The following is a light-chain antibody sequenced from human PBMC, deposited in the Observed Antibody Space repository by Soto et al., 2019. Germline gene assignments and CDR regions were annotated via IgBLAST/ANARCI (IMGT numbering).Light chain of an antibody. CDR3: QQYGSSVRT. V-gene: IGKV3-20*01. J-gene: IGKJ1*01. Sequence: DIALTQSPGTLSLSPGDRAILSCRASQSVNSGSLAWYQQRPGQAPRLLIYGATIRATGIPDMFSGSGSGTDFNITISRLEPEDFAVYYCQQYGSSVRTFGQGTKVEIK. CDR1: QSVNSGS. CDR2: GAT.